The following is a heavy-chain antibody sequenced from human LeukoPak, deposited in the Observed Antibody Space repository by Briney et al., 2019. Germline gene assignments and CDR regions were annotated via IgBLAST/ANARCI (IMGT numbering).Heavy chain of an antibody. CDR3: ARDGKQWLVRAHFDY. V-gene: IGHV1-2*02. CDR1: GYTFTGYY. Sequence: ASVKVSCKASGYTFTGYYMHWVRQAPGQGLELMGWINPNSGGTNYAQKFQGRVTMTRDTSISTAYMELSRLRSDDTAVYYCARDGKQWLVRAHFDYWGQGTLVTVSS. D-gene: IGHD6-19*01. J-gene: IGHJ4*02. CDR2: INPNSGGT.